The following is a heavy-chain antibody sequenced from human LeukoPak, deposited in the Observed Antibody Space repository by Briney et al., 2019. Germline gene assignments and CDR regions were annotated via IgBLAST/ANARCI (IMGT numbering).Heavy chain of an antibody. CDR1: GFTVSSNY. J-gene: IGHJ6*03. Sequence: GGSLRLSCAASGFTVSSNYMSWVRQAPGKGLEWVSVIYSVGSTYYADSVKGRFTISRDNSKNTLYLQMNSLRAEDTAVYYCARGDCTNGVCPNYYMDVWGKGTTVTVSS. CDR2: IYSVGST. V-gene: IGHV3-66*02. D-gene: IGHD2-8*01. CDR3: ARGDCTNGVCPNYYMDV.